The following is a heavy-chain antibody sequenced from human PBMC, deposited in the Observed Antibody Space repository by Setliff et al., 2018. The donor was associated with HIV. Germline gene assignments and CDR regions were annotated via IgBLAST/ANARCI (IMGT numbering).Heavy chain of an antibody. V-gene: IGHV4-34*01. CDR2: INHSGST. J-gene: IGHJ4*02. Sequence: SETLSLTCAVYGGSFSGFYWSWIRQPPGKDLEWIGEINHSGSTNYNPSLKSRVTISVDTSKNQFSLKLTSVIAADTAVCYCATSTVAGLFDYWGQGALVTVSS. CDR3: ATSTVAGLFDY. D-gene: IGHD6-19*01. CDR1: GGSFSGFY.